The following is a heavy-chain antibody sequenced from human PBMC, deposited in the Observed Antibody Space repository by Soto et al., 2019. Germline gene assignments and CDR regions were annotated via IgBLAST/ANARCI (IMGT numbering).Heavy chain of an antibody. CDR2: ISYDGSNK. CDR3: ARDREPGSGWYPYFDY. D-gene: IGHD6-19*01. CDR1: GFTFSSYA. J-gene: IGHJ4*02. V-gene: IGHV3-30-3*01. Sequence: PGGSLRLSCAASGFTFSSYAMHWVRQAPGKGLEWVAFISYDGSNKYYADSVKGRFTISRDNSKNTLYLQMSSLRAEDTAVYYCARDREPGSGWYPYFDYWGQGTLVTVAS.